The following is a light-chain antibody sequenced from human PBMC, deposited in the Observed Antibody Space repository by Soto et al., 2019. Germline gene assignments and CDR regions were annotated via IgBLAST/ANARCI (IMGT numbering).Light chain of an antibody. CDR1: QSISSY. J-gene: IGKJ1*01. CDR2: AAS. V-gene: IGKV1-39*01. CDR3: QQSYSEA. Sequence: DIQMTQSPSSLSASVGDRVTITCRASQSISSYLNWYQQKPGKAPKLLIYAASSLQSGVPSRFSGSGSGTDFTLTISSLQPEDFATYYCQQSYSEASGQGTKVDIK.